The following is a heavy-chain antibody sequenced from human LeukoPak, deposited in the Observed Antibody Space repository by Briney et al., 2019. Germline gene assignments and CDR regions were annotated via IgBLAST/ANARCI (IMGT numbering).Heavy chain of an antibody. CDR3: ARDSRDYAIDY. CDR1: GFTVSTNY. CDR2: IYSGGST. Sequence: GGSLRLSCAASGFTVSTNYMSCVRQAPGKGLEWVSIIYSGGSTYYADSVKGRFTISRDNSKNTLYLQMNTLRAEDTAVYYCARDSRDYAIDYWGQGVLVIVSS. J-gene: IGHJ4*02. V-gene: IGHV3-66*01. D-gene: IGHD2-2*01.